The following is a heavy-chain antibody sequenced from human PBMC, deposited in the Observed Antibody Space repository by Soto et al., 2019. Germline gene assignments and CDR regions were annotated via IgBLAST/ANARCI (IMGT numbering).Heavy chain of an antibody. V-gene: IGHV1-2*02. J-gene: IGHJ5*02. Sequence: ASVKVSCKXSGYTFTGYYMHWVRQAPGQGLEWMGWINPNSGGTNYAQKFQGRVTMTRDTSISTAYMELSRLRSDDTAVYYCARVGSSSVVFDPWGQGTLVTVSS. CDR1: GYTFTGYY. D-gene: IGHD6-6*01. CDR3: ARVGSSSVVFDP. CDR2: INPNSGGT.